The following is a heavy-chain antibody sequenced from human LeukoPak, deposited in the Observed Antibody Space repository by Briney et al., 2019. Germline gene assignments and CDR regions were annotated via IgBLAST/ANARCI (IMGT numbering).Heavy chain of an antibody. CDR2: IKQDGREK. J-gene: IGHJ5*01. V-gene: IGHV3-7*01. CDR1: GFPFSSYW. Sequence: GWSLRLSCAASGFPFSSYWMSWGRQATGKGLGWVANIKQDGREKYYGDCVKGRCTRCRDNSKNPLYLQMNSLRVEDTAVYYCASDEPTVTTGPPGDSWRQGTLVTVSS. CDR3: ASDEPTVTTGPPGDS. D-gene: IGHD4-17*01.